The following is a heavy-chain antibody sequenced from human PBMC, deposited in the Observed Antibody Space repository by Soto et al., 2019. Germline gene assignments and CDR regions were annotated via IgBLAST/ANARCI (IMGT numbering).Heavy chain of an antibody. CDR2: ISAHNGNT. D-gene: IGHD3-10*01. CDR3: ARGRYGEY. V-gene: IGHV1-18*01. Sequence: QVHLVQSGAEVKKPGASVKVSCKASGYTFTSYGITWVRQAPGQGLEWMGWISAHNGNTDYAQKLQGRVIVTRDTSTSTAYMELGSLRSEGTAVYYCARGRYGEYWGPGAGVTVPS. J-gene: IGHJ4*02. CDR1: GYTFTSYG.